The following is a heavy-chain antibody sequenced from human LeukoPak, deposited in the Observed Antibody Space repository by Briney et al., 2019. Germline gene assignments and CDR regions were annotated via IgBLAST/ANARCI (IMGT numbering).Heavy chain of an antibody. Sequence: PGESLKISCKGSGYSFTSYWIGWVRQAPGQGLEWMGWISAYNGNTNYAQKLQGRVTMTTDTSTSTAYMELRSLRSDDTAVYYCARDRDYSNYVGYFDYWGQGTLVTVSS. CDR1: GYSFTSYW. D-gene: IGHD4-11*01. J-gene: IGHJ4*02. CDR2: ISAYNGNT. CDR3: ARDRDYSNYVGYFDY. V-gene: IGHV1-18*04.